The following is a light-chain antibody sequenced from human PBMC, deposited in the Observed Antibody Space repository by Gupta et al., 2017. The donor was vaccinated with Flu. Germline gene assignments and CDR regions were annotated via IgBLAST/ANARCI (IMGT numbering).Light chain of an antibody. CDR1: PPNIGAGYD. Sequence: FVLTQPPSVSGAPGQRVTISCTGSPPNIGAGYDVHWYQQVPGRAPKRLIFGNNNRPSGVADRFSGSKSGTSASLAIAGLQAEDEADYYCQSYDNSLSGSKVFGGGTKLTVL. CDR2: GNN. J-gene: IGLJ3*02. V-gene: IGLV1-40*01. CDR3: QSYDNSLSGSKV.